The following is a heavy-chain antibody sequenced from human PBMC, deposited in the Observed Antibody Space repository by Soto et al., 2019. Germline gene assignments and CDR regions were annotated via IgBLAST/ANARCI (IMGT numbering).Heavy chain of an antibody. CDR2: INPSGGST. J-gene: IGHJ4*02. D-gene: IGHD2-8*01. V-gene: IGHV1-46*01. CDR3: ARVGALGYCTNGVCHSNWYFDY. Sequence: XSVKVSCKASVYTFTGYYMHWVRQAPGQGLEWMGIINPSGGSTSYAQKFQGRVTMTRDTSTSTVYMELSSLRSEDTAVYYCARVGALGYCTNGVCHSNWYFDYWGQGTLVTVSS. CDR1: VYTFTGYY.